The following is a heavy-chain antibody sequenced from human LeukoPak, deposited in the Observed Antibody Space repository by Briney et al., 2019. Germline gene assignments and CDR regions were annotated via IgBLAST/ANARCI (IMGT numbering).Heavy chain of an antibody. CDR3: ANFRDGYNSLFGAFDI. V-gene: IGHV4-59*01. J-gene: IGHJ3*02. CDR1: GGSISSYC. D-gene: IGHD5-24*01. Sequence: PSETLSLTGTVSGGSISSYCWSWIRQPPGKGLEWIGSIYYSGSTNYNPSLKSRVTISVDTSKNQFSLKLSSVTAADTAVYYCANFRDGYNSLFGAFDIWGQGTMVTVSS. CDR2: IYYSGST.